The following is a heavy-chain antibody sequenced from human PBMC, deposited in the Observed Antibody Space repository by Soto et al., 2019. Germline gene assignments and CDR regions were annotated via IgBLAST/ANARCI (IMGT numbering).Heavy chain of an antibody. J-gene: IGHJ3*02. V-gene: IGHV4-34*01. CDR1: GGSFSVYY. D-gene: IGHD4-17*01. Sequence: NLSETLSLTCSVYGGSFSVYYWSWIRQPPGKGLEWIGEINHSGSTNYNPSLKSRVTISVDTSKNQFSLKLSSVTAADTAVYYCARLGTTVTTDAFDIWGQGTMVTVSS. CDR3: ARLGTTVTTDAFDI. CDR2: INHSGST.